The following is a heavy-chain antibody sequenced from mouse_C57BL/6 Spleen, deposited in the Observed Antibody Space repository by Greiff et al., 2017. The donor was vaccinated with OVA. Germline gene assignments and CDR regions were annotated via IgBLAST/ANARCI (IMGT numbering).Heavy chain of an antibody. CDR2: IYPGDGDT. V-gene: IGHV1-82*01. Sequence: QVQLQQSGPELVRPGASVKISCKASGYAFSSSWMNWVKQRPGKGLEWIGRIYPGDGDTNYNGKFKGKATLTADKSSSTAYMQLSSLTSEDSAVYFCARVNWGYFDVWGTGTTVTVSS. D-gene: IGHD4-1*01. CDR3: ARVNWGYFDV. J-gene: IGHJ1*03. CDR1: GYAFSSSW.